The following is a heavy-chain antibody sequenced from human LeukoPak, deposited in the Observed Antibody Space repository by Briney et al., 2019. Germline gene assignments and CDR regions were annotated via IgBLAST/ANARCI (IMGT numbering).Heavy chain of an antibody. CDR2: INPSGGST. CDR1: GYTFTSYY. J-gene: IGHJ4*02. CDR3: AREIAAAWTYFDY. V-gene: IGHV1-46*01. D-gene: IGHD6-13*01. Sequence: GASVKVSCKASGYTFTSYYMHWVRQAPGQGLNGMEIINPSGGSTSYAQKFQGRVTMTRDTSTSTVYMELSRLRSEDTAVYYCAREIAAAWTYFDYWGQGTLVTVSS.